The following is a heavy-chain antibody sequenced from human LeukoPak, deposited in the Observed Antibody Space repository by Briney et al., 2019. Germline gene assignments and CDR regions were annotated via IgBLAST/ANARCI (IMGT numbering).Heavy chain of an antibody. CDR2: IRYDGSNK. Sequence: GGSLRLSCAASGFTFSSYGMHWVRQAPGKGLEWVAFIRYDGSNKYYADSVKGRFTISRDNSKNTLYLQMNSLRAEGTAVYYCAKDWQAWYYYYYYMDVWGKGTTVTISS. J-gene: IGHJ6*03. CDR1: GFTFSSYG. V-gene: IGHV3-30*02. CDR3: AKDWQAWYYYYYYMDV.